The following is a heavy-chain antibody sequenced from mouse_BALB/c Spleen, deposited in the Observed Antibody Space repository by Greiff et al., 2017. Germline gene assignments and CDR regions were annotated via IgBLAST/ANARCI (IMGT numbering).Heavy chain of an antibody. J-gene: IGHJ4*01. Sequence: VLLVESGPGLVAPSQSLSITCTVSGFSLTSYGVHWVRQTPGKGLEWLGVIWAGGSTNYNSALMSRLSISKENSKSQVFLQMNSLHTDDTAMYYCARDPYYGSSHYARDYWGQGTSLTVSS. CDR3: ARDPYYGSSHYARDY. D-gene: IGHD1-1*01. CDR1: GFSLTSYG. V-gene: IGHV2-9*02. CDR2: IWAGGST.